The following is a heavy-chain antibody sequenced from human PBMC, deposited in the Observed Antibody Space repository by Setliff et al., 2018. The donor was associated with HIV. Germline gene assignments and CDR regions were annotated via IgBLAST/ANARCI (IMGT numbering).Heavy chain of an antibody. V-gene: IGHV4-59*08. CDR2: IYYSGST. J-gene: IGHJ4*02. Sequence: SETLSLTCTVSGGSISSYYWSWIRQPPGKGLEWIGYIYYSGSTNYNPSLKSRVTISVDTSKNQFSLKLSSVTAADTAVYYCARHEGRSYYDYWGQGALVTVSS. CDR1: GGSISSYY. CDR3: ARHEGRSYYDY. D-gene: IGHD3-10*01.